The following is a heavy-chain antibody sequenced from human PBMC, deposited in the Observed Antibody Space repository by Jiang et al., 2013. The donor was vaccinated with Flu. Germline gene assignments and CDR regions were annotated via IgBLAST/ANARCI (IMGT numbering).Heavy chain of an antibody. CDR1: GGSISSYY. V-gene: IGHV4-59*13. CDR3: ARLVQGNEDDAFDI. CDR2: IYYSGST. D-gene: IGHD6-6*01. Sequence: VQLVESGPGLVKPSETLSLTCTVSGGSISSYYWSWIRQPPGKGLEWIGYIYYSGSTNYNPSLKSRVTISVDTSKNQFSLKLSSVTAADTAVYYCARLVQGNEDDAFDIWGQ. J-gene: IGHJ3*02.